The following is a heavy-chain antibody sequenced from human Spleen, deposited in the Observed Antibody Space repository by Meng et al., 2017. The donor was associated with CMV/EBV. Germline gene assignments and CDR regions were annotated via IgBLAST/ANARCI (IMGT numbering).Heavy chain of an antibody. D-gene: IGHD1-7*01. J-gene: IGHJ5*02. Sequence: GESLKISCAASGFTFISYSMNWVRQAPGKGLEWVSSISSGSDYIYYADSLEGRFTISRDNAKNTLYLQMNSLRAEDTAVYYCARGDWNYVFGGFDPWGQGTLVTVSS. V-gene: IGHV3-21*01. CDR1: GFTFISYS. CDR2: ISSGSDYI. CDR3: ARGDWNYVFGGFDP.